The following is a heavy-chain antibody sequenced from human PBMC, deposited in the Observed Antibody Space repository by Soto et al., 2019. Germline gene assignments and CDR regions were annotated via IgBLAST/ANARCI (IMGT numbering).Heavy chain of an antibody. D-gene: IGHD3-22*01. CDR1: GYSFTSYW. J-gene: IGHJ3*02. Sequence: GESLKISCKGSGYSFTSYWIGWVRQMPGKGLEWMGIIYPGDSDTRYSPSFQGQVTISADKSISTAYLQWSSLKASDTAMYYCARQKDFYYDSSGYGAFDIWGQGKTVTVSS. V-gene: IGHV5-51*01. CDR3: ARQKDFYYDSSGYGAFDI. CDR2: IYPGDSDT.